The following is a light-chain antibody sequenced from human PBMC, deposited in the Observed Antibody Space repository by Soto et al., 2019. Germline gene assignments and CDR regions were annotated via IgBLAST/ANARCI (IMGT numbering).Light chain of an antibody. CDR3: CSYAGSSTLV. CDR2: EVS. J-gene: IGLJ2*01. CDR1: SSDVGSYNL. Sequence: QSALTQPASVSGSPGQSITISCTGTSSDVGSYNLVSWYQQHPGKAPKVMIYEVSKRPSGVSNRFSVSKSGNTASLTISGLQAEDEADYHCCSYAGSSTLVFGGGTQLTVL. V-gene: IGLV2-23*02.